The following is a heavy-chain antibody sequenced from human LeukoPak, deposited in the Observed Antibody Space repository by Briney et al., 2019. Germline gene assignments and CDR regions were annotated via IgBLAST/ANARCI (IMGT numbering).Heavy chain of an antibody. CDR2: ISSSSSYI. J-gene: IGHJ3*02. D-gene: IGHD3-22*01. V-gene: IGHV3-21*01. Sequence: PGGSLRLSCAASGFTFSSYSMNWVRRAPGKGLEWVSSISSSSSYIYYADSVKGRFTISRDNAKNSLYLQMNSLRAEDTAVYYCARGRGHYYDSSGYYYVCAFDIWGQGTMVTVSS. CDR1: GFTFSSYS. CDR3: ARGRGHYYDSSGYYYVCAFDI.